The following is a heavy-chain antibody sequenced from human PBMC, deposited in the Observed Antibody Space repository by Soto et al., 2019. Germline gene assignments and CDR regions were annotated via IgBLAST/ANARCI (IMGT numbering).Heavy chain of an antibody. CDR2: IKSKSDGGTT. V-gene: IGHV3-15*07. CDR1: GFTFSNVW. CDR3: TTGKTTVAYY. Sequence: EVLLVESGGGLVKPGGSLRLSCAASGFTFSNVWMNWVRQVPGKGLEWVGRIKSKSDGGTTDYAAPVKARFIISRDDSKNTLFLQMNSLETEDTAMYFCTTGKTTVAYYWGQGTLVTVSS. J-gene: IGHJ4*02. D-gene: IGHD1-1*01.